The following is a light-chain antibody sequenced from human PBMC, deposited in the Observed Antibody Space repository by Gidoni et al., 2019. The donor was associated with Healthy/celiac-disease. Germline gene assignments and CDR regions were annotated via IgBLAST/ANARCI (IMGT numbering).Light chain of an antibody. CDR2: AAS. CDR3: QQYNSYPLT. CDR1: QGLSSY. Sequence: AIRMTQSPSSLSASTGDTVTITCRASQGLSSYLAWYQQKPGKAPKLLIYAASTLQSVVPSRFSGSGSGKYFTITSRCLQSEDFATYYCQQYNSYPLTFGGGTKVEIK. J-gene: IGKJ4*01. V-gene: IGKV1-8*01.